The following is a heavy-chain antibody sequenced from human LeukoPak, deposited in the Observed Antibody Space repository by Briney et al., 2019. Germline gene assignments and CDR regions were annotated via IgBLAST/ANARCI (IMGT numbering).Heavy chain of an antibody. D-gene: IGHD3-22*01. CDR1: GGSFSGYY. CDR2: INHSGST. Sequence: SETLSLTCAVYGGSFSGYYWSWIRQPPGKGLEWIGEINHSGSTNYNPSLKSRVTISVDTSKNQFSLKQSSVTAADTAVYYCARLKYYYDSSGYYYRRSYWYFDLWGRGTLVTVSS. V-gene: IGHV4-34*01. CDR3: ARLKYYYDSSGYYYRRSYWYFDL. J-gene: IGHJ2*01.